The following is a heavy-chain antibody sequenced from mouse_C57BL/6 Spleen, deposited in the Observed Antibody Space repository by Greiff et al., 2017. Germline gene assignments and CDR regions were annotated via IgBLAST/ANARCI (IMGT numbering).Heavy chain of an antibody. CDR1: GYAFTNYL. CDR3: AREGGLRLYAMDY. Sequence: QVQLQQSGAELVRPGTSVKVSCKASGYAFTNYLIEWVKQRPGQGLEWIGVINPGSGGTNYNEKFKGKATLTADTSSGTAYMQLSSLTSEDSAVYCCAREGGLRLYAMDYWGQGTSVTVSS. J-gene: IGHJ4*01. D-gene: IGHD1-1*02. CDR2: INPGSGGT. V-gene: IGHV1-54*01.